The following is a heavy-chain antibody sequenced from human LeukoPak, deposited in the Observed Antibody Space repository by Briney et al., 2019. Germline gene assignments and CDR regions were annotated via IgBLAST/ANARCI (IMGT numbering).Heavy chain of an antibody. CDR1: GGSISSSNW. Sequence: SETLSLTCAVSGGSISSSNWWSWVRQPPGKGLEGIGEIYHSGSTNYNPSLKSRVTISVDKSKNQFSLKLSSVTAADTAVYYCAREMTTVTFYYFDYWGQGTLVTVSS. J-gene: IGHJ4*02. D-gene: IGHD4-17*01. CDR3: AREMTTVTFYYFDY. CDR2: IYHSGST. V-gene: IGHV4-4*02.